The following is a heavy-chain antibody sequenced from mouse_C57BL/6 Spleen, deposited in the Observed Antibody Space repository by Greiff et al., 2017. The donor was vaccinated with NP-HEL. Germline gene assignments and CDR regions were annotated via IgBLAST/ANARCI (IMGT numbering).Heavy chain of an antibody. V-gene: IGHV1-81*01. J-gene: IGHJ4*01. CDR3: ARDTTVVSPHAMDY. CDR2: IYPRSGNT. Sequence: VQLQQSGAELARPGASVKLSCKASGYTFTSYGISWVKQRTGQGLEWIGEIYPRSGNTYYNEKFKGKATLTADKSSSTAYMELRSLTSEDSAVYFCARDTTVVSPHAMDYWGQRTSVTVSS. D-gene: IGHD1-1*01. CDR1: GYTFTSYG.